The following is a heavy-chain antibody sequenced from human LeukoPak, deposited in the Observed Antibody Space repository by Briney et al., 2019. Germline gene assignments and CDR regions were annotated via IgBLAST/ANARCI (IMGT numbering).Heavy chain of an antibody. J-gene: IGHJ5*02. D-gene: IGHD4-11*01. V-gene: IGHV4-39*07. CDR2: VNHSGST. CDR1: GGSISSSSYY. Sequence: SETLSLTCTVSGGSISSSSYYWGWIRQPPGKGLEWIGEVNHSGSTNYNPSLMSRVAISVDTSKNQFSLKLSSVTDADTAVYYCARDATVTTPGPWGQGTLVTVSS. CDR3: ARDATVTTPGP.